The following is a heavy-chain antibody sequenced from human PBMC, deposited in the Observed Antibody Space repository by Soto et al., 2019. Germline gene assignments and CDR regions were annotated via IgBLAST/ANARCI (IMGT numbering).Heavy chain of an antibody. Sequence: SETLSLNCTVSVGSISSYYWSWIRQPPGKGLEWIGYIYYSGSTNYNPSLKSRVTISVDTSKNQFSLKLSSVTATDTAVYYCARRRTYYDILTGYQGYYFDYWGQGTLVTVSS. V-gene: IGHV4-59*01. CDR2: IYYSGST. J-gene: IGHJ4*02. CDR3: ARRRTYYDILTGYQGYYFDY. CDR1: VGSISSYY. D-gene: IGHD3-9*01.